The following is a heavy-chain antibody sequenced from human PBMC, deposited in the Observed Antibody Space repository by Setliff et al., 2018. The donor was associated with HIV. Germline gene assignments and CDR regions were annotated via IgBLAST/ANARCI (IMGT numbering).Heavy chain of an antibody. V-gene: IGHV4-34*01. CDR1: GGSFSGYY. CDR2: VNQDGTT. J-gene: IGHJ5*02. Sequence: SETLSLTCAIYGGSFSGYYWSWIRQAPGKGLEWVAEVNQDGTTNYNLSLRSRVAMSADKSKNQFSLRLSSATAADTAIYYCARSGYISGTHYNFRRNWFDPWSQGSLVTVSS. D-gene: IGHD3-10*01. CDR3: ARSGYISGTHYNFRRNWFDP.